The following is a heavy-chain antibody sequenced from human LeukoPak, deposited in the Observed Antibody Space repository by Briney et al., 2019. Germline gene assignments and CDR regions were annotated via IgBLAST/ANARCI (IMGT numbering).Heavy chain of an antibody. J-gene: IGHJ6*03. CDR2: INSDGSST. D-gene: IGHD6-6*01. CDR3: ARVVGDLYSSSDYYYYMDV. CDR1: GFSFSSTW. Sequence: GGSLRLSCAASGFSFSSTWMHWVRQAPGKGLVWVSRINSDGSSTSYADSVKGRFTISRDNAKNTLYLQMNSLRAEDTAVYYCARVVGDLYSSSDYYYYMDVWGKGTTVTVSS. V-gene: IGHV3-74*01.